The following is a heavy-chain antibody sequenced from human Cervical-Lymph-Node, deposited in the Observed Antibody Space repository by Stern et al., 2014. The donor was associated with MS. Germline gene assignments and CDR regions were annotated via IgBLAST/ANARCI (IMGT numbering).Heavy chain of an antibody. CDR3: ARHDGWLSHY. CDR2: IYYSGTT. J-gene: IGHJ4*02. V-gene: IGHV4-39*01. D-gene: IGHD5-12*01. CDR1: GGSISRSTYY. Sequence: QVQLQESGPGLVKPSETLSLTCTVSGGSISRSTYYWGWIRQPPGKGLEWIGSIYYSGTTYYNPSLKSRVSISVHTSENQFYLRLPSVTAADTAVYYCARHDGWLSHYWGQGTLATVSS.